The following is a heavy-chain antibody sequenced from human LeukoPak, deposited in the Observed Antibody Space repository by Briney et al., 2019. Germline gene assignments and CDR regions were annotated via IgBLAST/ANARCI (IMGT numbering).Heavy chain of an antibody. Sequence: PGGSLRLSCAASGFRFSSYAMSWVRQAPGKGLEWIGEINHSGGTNYNPSLKSRVTISVDTSKKQFSLKLSSVTAADTAVYYCARGVDYYGVWGQGTLVTVSS. CDR3: ARGVDYYGV. D-gene: IGHD3-10*01. CDR2: INHSGGT. CDR1: GFRFSSYA. V-gene: IGHV4-34*01. J-gene: IGHJ4*02.